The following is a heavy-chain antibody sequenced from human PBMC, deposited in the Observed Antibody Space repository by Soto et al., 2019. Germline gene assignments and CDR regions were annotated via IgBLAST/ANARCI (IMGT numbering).Heavy chain of an antibody. J-gene: IGHJ4*02. CDR3: AREVQVHTPAFVY. CDR2: ISPMFGAA. D-gene: IGHD3-10*01. Sequence: QVQLVQSGAEMKKPGSSVKVSCQASGGTFNTYAMNWVRQAPGQGPEWMGDISPMFGAANDAPKFQGRVTITADEPTGTSYMPLSSLTAEETALYFCAREVQVHTPAFVYWGQGTLVTVSS. V-gene: IGHV1-69*19. CDR1: GGTFNTYA.